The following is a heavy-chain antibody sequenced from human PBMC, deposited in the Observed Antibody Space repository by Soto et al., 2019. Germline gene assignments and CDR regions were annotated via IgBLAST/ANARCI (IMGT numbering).Heavy chain of an antibody. CDR3: AKNGQPPYYYYGMDV. Sequence: VWTGPEAKKPGASVKVSCKASGYTFSRYGISWVRQAPGQGLEWMGWISGYNGDTKYAQKVQGRVTMTIDTSTYTAYMELRSLTSDDTAIYYCAKNGQPPYYYYGMDVWGQGTTVTVFS. CDR1: GYTFSRYG. V-gene: IGHV1-18*01. D-gene: IGHD2-8*01. J-gene: IGHJ6*02. CDR2: ISGYNGDT.